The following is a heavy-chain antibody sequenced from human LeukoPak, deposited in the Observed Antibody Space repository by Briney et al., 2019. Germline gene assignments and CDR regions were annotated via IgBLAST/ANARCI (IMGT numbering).Heavy chain of an antibody. V-gene: IGHV3-7*01. Sequence: GGSPRLSCAASGFTFNRDWTAWVRQAPGKGLEWVANIKEDGSEKNYVDSVKGRFTISRDNSKNTLYLQMNSLRAEDTAVYHCAKDGYDGSGAYIDYWGQGTLVTVSS. J-gene: IGHJ4*02. CDR3: AKDGYDGSGAYIDY. CDR2: IKEDGSEK. CDR1: GFTFNRDW. D-gene: IGHD3-22*01.